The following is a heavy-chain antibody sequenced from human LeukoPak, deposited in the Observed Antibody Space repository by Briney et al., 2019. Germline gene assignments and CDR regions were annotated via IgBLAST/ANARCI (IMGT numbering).Heavy chain of an antibody. CDR2: INPNSGGT. D-gene: IGHD6-13*01. CDR1: GYTFTGYY. V-gene: IGHV1-2*02. CDR3: ASRTLIAAAGVSSIFDY. J-gene: IGHJ4*02. Sequence: ASVTVSCTASGYTFTGYYMHWVRQAPGQGLEWMGWINPNSGGTNYAQKFQGRVTMTRDTSISTAYMELSRLRSDDTAVYYCASRTLIAAAGVSSIFDYWGQGTLVTVSS.